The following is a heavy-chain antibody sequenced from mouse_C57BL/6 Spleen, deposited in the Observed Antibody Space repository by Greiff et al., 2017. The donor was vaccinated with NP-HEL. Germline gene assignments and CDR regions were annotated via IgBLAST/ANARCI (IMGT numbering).Heavy chain of an antibody. CDR1: GFTFSDYY. CDR2: INYDGSST. V-gene: IGHV5-16*01. Sequence: EVKLVESEGGLVQPGSSMKLSCTASGFTFSDYYMAWVRQVPEKGLEWVANINYDGSSTYYLDSLKSRFIISRDNAKNILYLQMSSLKSEDTATYYCARDLYGSFDYWGQSTTLTVSS. D-gene: IGHD2-2*01. J-gene: IGHJ2*01. CDR3: ARDLYGSFDY.